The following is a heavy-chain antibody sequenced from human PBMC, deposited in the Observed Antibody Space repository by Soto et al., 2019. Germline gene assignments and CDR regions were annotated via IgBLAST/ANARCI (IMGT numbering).Heavy chain of an antibody. CDR2: IYNSGST. CDR3: ARVWTGGYCSGNNCPTYGLDG. CDR1: GGSISSGGYY. J-gene: IGHJ6*02. V-gene: IGHV4-31*02. Sequence: SETLSLTCTVSGGSISSGGYYWSWIRQHPGKGLEWIGYIYNSGSTYYNPSLKSRVTISVDTSKNQFSLKLSSVTAADTAVYYCARVWTGGYCSGNNCPTYGLDGWGQGTTVTVSS. D-gene: IGHD2-15*01.